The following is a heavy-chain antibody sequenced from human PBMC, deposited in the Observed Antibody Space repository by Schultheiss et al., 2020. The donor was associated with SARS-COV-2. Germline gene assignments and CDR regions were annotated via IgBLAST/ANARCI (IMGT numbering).Heavy chain of an antibody. CDR2: IYHSGST. V-gene: IGHV4-4*02. CDR1: GGSISSSNW. J-gene: IGHJ4*02. D-gene: IGHD1-26*01. Sequence: SETLSLTCAVSGGSISSSNWWSWVRQPPGKGLEWIGEIYHSGSTNYNPSLKSRVTISVDKSKNQFSLKLSSVTAADTAVYYCARVGWELLYHAYYFDYWGQGTLVTVSS. CDR3: ARVGWELLYHAYYFDY.